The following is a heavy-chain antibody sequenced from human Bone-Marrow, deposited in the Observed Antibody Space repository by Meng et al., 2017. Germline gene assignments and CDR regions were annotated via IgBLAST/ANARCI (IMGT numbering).Heavy chain of an antibody. CDR3: ARDGADAFDI. Sequence: GESLKISCAASGFTFSSYGMHWVRQAPGKGLEWVAVIWYDGSNKYYADSVKGRFTISRDNSKNTLYLQMNSLRVEDTAVYYCARDGADAFDIWGQGTTVTVSS. J-gene: IGHJ3*02. D-gene: IGHD3-16*01. CDR1: GFTFSSYG. V-gene: IGHV3-33*01. CDR2: IWYDGSNK.